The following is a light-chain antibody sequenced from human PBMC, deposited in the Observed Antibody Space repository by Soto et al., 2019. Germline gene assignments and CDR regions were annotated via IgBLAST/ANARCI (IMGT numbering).Light chain of an antibody. J-gene: IGLJ1*01. CDR3: SSYTTVSTYV. V-gene: IGLV2-14*01. CDR2: DVR. CDR1: SSDVGGYNY. Sequence: QSVLTQLASVSVSPGQSITISFTGTSSDVGGYNYVSWYQQHPGKAPKLMIYDVRNRPSGVSNRFSGSKSVNTASLTISGLQAEDEADYYCSSYTTVSTYVFGTGTKVTVL.